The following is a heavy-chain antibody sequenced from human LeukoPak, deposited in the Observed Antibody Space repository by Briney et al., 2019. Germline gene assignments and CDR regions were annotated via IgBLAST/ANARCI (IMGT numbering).Heavy chain of an antibody. CDR3: ASRKLGNDY. D-gene: IGHD7-27*01. CDR1: GGSVSDYY. CDR2: IYHTGST. J-gene: IGHJ4*02. V-gene: IGHV4-59*02. Sequence: SETLSLTCTISGGSVSDYYWSWIRQSPGKGLEWIGYIYHTGSTSYSPSLKSRVTISADTSQNQFPLKLSSVTAADTAVYYCASRKLGNDYWGQGTLVTVSS.